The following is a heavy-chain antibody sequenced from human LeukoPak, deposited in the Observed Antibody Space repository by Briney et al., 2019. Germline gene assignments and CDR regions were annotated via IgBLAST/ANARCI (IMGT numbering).Heavy chain of an antibody. CDR1: GFTFGRHA. J-gene: IGHJ4*02. CDR2: ISGSGGST. CDR3: ASPPSIAVAGTPNY. V-gene: IGHV3-23*01. Sequence: HPGGSLRLSCVASGFTFGRHAMNWVRQAPGKGLEWVSAISGSGGSTYYADSVKGRFTISRDNSKNTLYLQMNSLRAEDTAVNYCASPPSIAVAGTPNYWGQGTLVTVSS. D-gene: IGHD6-19*01.